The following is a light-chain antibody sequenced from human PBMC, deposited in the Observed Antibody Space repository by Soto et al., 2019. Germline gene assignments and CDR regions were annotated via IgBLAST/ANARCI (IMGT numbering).Light chain of an antibody. CDR2: EVS. CDR1: SSDVGAYNY. J-gene: IGLJ1*01. V-gene: IGLV2-8*01. CDR3: SSYVGSNNYV. Sequence: QSALTQPPSASGSPGQSVTISCTGTSSDVGAYNYLSWYQQHPGKAPKLMIYEVSKRPSGVPDRFSGSKSGNTASLTVSGLQAEDEADYYCSSYVGSNNYVFGTGTQLTVL.